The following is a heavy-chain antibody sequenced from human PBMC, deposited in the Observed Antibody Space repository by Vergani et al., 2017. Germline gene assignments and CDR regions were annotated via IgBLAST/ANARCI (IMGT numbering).Heavy chain of an antibody. J-gene: IGHJ6*03. Sequence: QVQLQESGPGLVKPSETLSLTCTVSGDSVISTDYHWGWIRQPPGKGLEWIGSMDYSGSTSYNPSLESRISISFETPKNQFSLRLTSVTAADTAVYYCARGPDGYCSSTSCYKNYYYMDVWGKGTTVTVSS. V-gene: IGHV4-39*01. CDR1: GDSVISTDYH. D-gene: IGHD2-2*02. CDR3: ARGPDGYCSSTSCYKNYYYMDV. CDR2: MDYSGST.